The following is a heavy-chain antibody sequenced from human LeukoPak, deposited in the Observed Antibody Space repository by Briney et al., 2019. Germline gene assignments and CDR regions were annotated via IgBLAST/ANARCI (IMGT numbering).Heavy chain of an antibody. CDR1: GFTVSSNY. V-gene: IGHV3-53*01. J-gene: IGHJ4*02. CDR3: ARGRLGSGYYDY. D-gene: IGHD2-15*01. Sequence: AGGSLRPSCAASGFTVSSNYMSWIRQAPGKGLEWVSVIYSGGSTYYADSVKGRFTISRDNSKNTLYLQMNSLRAEDTAVYYCARGRLGSGYYDYWGQGTLVTVSS. CDR2: IYSGGST.